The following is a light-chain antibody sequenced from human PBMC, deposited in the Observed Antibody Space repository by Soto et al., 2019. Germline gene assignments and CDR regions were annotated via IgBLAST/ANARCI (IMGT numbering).Light chain of an antibody. V-gene: IGLV2-14*03. CDR2: DLS. CDR1: SSDGGGYNY. Sequence: QSALNQPSSVSVAPGQAITISLPGTSSDGGGYNYVSWYQHHPGKAPKLSLYDLSNRPSGICNRYSGSKSVNTASQTISGLHPEDEAAYYCSSYTTSNTRQIVFGTGTKVTVL. CDR3: SSYTTSNTRQIV. J-gene: IGLJ1*01.